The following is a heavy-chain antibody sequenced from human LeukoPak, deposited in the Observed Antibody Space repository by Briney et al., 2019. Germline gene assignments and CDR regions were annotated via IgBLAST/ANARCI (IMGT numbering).Heavy chain of an antibody. J-gene: IGHJ3*02. CDR2: INPNNGGT. Sequence: ASVKVSCKASGYTFTNHYLHWVRQAPGQGLEWMGWINPNNGGTDYAQKFQGRVAMTRDTSISTAYMELSRLRSDDTAVYYCGRDYYDSRGDGAFDIWGQGTMVTVSS. CDR3: GRDYYDSRGDGAFDI. D-gene: IGHD3-22*01. CDR1: GYTFTNHY. V-gene: IGHV1-2*02.